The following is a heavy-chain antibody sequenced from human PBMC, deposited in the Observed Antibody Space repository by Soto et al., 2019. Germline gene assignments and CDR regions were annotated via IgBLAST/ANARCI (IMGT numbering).Heavy chain of an antibody. V-gene: IGHV3-64*01. CDR2: ISSNGGST. Sequence: ESGGGLVQPGGSLRLSCAASGFTFSSYAMHWVRQAPGKGLEYVSAISSNGGSTYYANSVKGRFTISRDNSKNTLYLQMGSLRAEDMAVYYCARSCSGGSCYSRAFDIWGQGTMVTVSS. J-gene: IGHJ3*02. CDR3: ARSCSGGSCYSRAFDI. D-gene: IGHD2-15*01. CDR1: GFTFSSYA.